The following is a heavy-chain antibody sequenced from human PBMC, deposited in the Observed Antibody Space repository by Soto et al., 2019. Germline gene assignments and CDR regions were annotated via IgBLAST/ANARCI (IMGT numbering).Heavy chain of an antibody. J-gene: IGHJ4*02. V-gene: IGHV1-18*04. Sequence: ASVKVSCKASGYAFTSYGISWVGQAPGEGLEWMGWISAYNGNTNYAQKLQGRVTMTTDTSTSTDYMELRSLRSDDTAVYYCARDVAGAGILNFDYRGQGTLVTVSS. CDR2: ISAYNGNT. D-gene: IGHD6-13*01. CDR3: ARDVAGAGILNFDY. CDR1: GYAFTSYG.